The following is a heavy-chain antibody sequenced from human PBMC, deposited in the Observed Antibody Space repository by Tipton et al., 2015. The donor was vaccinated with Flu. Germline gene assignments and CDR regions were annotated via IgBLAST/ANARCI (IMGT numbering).Heavy chain of an antibody. Sequence: TLSLTCTVSGGSISSGSYYWSWIRQPAGKGLEWIGRIYTSGSTNYNPSLKSRVTISVDTSKNQFSLRMNSVTAADSAVYYCARDFHPTSNWFDPWGQGTLVTVSS. CDR3: ARDFHPTSNWFDP. J-gene: IGHJ5*02. V-gene: IGHV4-61*02. CDR1: GGSISSGSYY. CDR2: IYTSGST.